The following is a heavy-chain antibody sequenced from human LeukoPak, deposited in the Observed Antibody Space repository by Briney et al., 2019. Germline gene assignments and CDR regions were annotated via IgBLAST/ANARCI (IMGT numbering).Heavy chain of an antibody. D-gene: IGHD1-26*01. CDR1: GGSISSSSYY. J-gene: IGHJ4*02. CDR2: IYYSGST. Sequence: SETLSLTCTVSGGSISSSSYYWGWIRQPPGKGLEWIGSIYYSGSTYYNPSLKSRVTISVDTSKNQFSLKLSSVTAADTAVYYCAREAGGATGNFDYWGQGTLVTVSS. V-gene: IGHV4-39*07. CDR3: AREAGGATGNFDY.